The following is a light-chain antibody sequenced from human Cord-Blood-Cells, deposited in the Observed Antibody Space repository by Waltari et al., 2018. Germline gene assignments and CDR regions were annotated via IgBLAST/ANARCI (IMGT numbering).Light chain of an antibody. CDR1: NIGSKS. CDR3: QVWDSSSDVV. CDR2: DDS. V-gene: IGLV3-21*03. Sequence: SYVLTQPPSVSVAPGKTARITCGGNNIGSKSVHWYQQKPGQAPVLVVYDDSGRPSGIPETFSGSNSGNTATRTISRVEAGDEADYYCQVWDSSSDVVFGGGTKLTVL. J-gene: IGLJ2*01.